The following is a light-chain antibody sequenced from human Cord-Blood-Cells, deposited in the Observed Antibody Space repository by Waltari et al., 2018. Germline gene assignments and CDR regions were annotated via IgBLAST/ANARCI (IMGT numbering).Light chain of an antibody. CDR3: QAWDSSTWV. J-gene: IGLJ3*02. V-gene: IGLV3-1*01. CDR2: QDS. CDR1: KLGDKY. Sequence: SYELTQPPSVSASPGQTASITCSGDKLGDKYACWYQQKPGQSPVLVIYQDSKRPSGIPERFSGSNSGNTATLTISGTQAMDEADYYCQAWDSSTWVFGGGTKLTVL.